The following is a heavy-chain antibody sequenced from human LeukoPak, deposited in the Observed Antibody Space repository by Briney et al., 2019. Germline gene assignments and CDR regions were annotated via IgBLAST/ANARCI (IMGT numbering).Heavy chain of an antibody. V-gene: IGHV4-31*03. CDR1: GGSISSGGYY. D-gene: IGHD3-10*01. Sequence: PSQTLSLTCTVSGGSISSGGYYWSWIRQHPGKGLKWIGYIYYSGSTFHTSSLKSRITISVDTSKNQFSLRLSSVTAADTAVYYCARSAEREWRTGRYFDYWAREPWSPSPQ. J-gene: IGHJ4*02. CDR2: IYYSGST. CDR3: ARSAEREWRTGRYFDY.